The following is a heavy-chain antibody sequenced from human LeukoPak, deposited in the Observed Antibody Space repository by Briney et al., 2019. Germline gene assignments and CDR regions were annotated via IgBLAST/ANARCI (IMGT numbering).Heavy chain of an antibody. CDR2: INHSGST. Sequence: SETLSLTCAVYGGSFSDYYWGWIRQPPGKGLEWIGEINHSGSTNYNPSLKGRVTISVDTSKSQFSLKLSSVTAADTAVYYCARVLRPFTTFGVVFKSIDNFDYWGQGTLVTVSS. J-gene: IGHJ4*01. D-gene: IGHD3-3*01. CDR3: ARVLRPFTTFGVVFKSIDNFDY. CDR1: GGSFSDYY. V-gene: IGHV4-34*01.